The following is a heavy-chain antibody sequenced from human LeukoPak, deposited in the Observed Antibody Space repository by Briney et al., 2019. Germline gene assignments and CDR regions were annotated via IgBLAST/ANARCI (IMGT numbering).Heavy chain of an antibody. CDR3: ARGLTGDVDY. CDR2: IYYSGST. Sequence: KSSETLSLTCTVSGGSISSYYWSWIRQPPGKGLEWIGYIYYSGSTNYNPSLKSRVTISVDTSKNQFSLKLSSVTAADTAVYYCARGLTGDVDYWGQGTLVTVSS. J-gene: IGHJ4*02. CDR1: GGSISSYY. V-gene: IGHV4-59*01. D-gene: IGHD7-27*01.